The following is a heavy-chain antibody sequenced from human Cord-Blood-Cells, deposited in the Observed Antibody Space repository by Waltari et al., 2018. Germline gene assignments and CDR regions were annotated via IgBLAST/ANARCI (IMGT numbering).Heavy chain of an antibody. CDR2: IYTSGST. CDR3: ARRYSSSWYAFDI. V-gene: IGHV4-61*09. D-gene: IGHD6-13*01. Sequence: QVQLQESGPGLVKPLQTLSLPCTVPGGPISRRSLIWRGIRQPAGKGLEWIGYIYTSGSTNYNPSLKSRVTISVDTSKNQFSLKLSSVTAADTAVYYCARRYSSSWYAFDIWGQGTMVTVSS. CDR1: GGPISRRSLI. J-gene: IGHJ3*02.